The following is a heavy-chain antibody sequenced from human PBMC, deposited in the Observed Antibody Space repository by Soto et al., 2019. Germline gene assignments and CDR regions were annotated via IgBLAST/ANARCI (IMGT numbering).Heavy chain of an antibody. CDR1: GGSISSGGYY. J-gene: IGHJ6*02. D-gene: IGHD1-1*01. V-gene: IGHV4-31*03. CDR3: ARVFRTGRGTGMDV. CDR2: IYYSGST. Sequence: PSEALSLTCTVSGGSISSGGYYWSWIRQHPGKGLEWIGYIYYSGSTYYNPSLKSRVTISVDTSKNQFSLKLSSVTAADTAVYYCARVFRTGRGTGMDVWGQGTTVTVSS.